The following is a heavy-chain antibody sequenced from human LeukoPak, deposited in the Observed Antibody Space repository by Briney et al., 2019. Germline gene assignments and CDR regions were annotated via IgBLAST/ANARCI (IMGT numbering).Heavy chain of an antibody. CDR3: AKRSLSYYYGMDV. CDR2: ISGSGGST. Sequence: GGSLRLSCAASGFTFSSYAMSWVRQAPGKGLEWVSAISGSGGSTYYADSVKGRFTISRDNSKNTLYLQVNSLRAEDTAVYYCAKRSLSYYYGMDVWGQGTTVTVSS. V-gene: IGHV3-23*01. CDR1: GFTFSSYA. J-gene: IGHJ6*02.